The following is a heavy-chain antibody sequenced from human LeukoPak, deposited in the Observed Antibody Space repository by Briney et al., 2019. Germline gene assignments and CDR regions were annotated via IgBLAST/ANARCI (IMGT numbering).Heavy chain of an antibody. CDR1: GYTFTGYH. CDR3: ARAIYCSSTSCYSSDY. J-gene: IGHJ4*02. CDR2: INHNSGGT. D-gene: IGHD2-2*02. Sequence: ASVKVSCKASGYTFTGYHMHWVRQAPGQGLEWMGWINHNSGGTNYAQKFQGRVTMTRDTSISTAYMELSRLRSDDTAVYYCARAIYCSSTSCYSSDYWGQGTLVTVSS. V-gene: IGHV1-2*02.